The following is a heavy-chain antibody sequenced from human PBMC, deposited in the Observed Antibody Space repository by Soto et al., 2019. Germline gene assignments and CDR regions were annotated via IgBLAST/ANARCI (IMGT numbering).Heavy chain of an antibody. Sequence: RLSCAASGFTFSSYAMSWVRQAPGKGLEWVSAISGSGGSTYYADSVKGRFTISRDNSKNTLYLQMSSLRAEDTAVYYCAKDLLGVFDYWGQGTLVTVSS. V-gene: IGHV3-23*01. J-gene: IGHJ4*02. D-gene: IGHD3-16*01. CDR2: ISGSGGST. CDR3: AKDLLGVFDY. CDR1: GFTFSSYA.